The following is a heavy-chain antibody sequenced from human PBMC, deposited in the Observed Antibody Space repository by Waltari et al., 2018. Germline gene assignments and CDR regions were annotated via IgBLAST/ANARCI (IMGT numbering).Heavy chain of an antibody. CDR1: GFSSSTYE. CDR3: ARPSTEYYYYYYYMDV. V-gene: IGHV3-48*03. J-gene: IGHJ6*03. CDR2: ISNSGSTM. Sequence: EMQVVESGGGLVQPGGSLRLSCEASGFSSSTYEMNWIRQAPGKGLEWVSYISNSGSTMYYADSVKGRFTISRDNAKNSLYLEMNSLRAEDTAIYYCARPSTEYYYYYYYMDVWGKGTTVTVS.